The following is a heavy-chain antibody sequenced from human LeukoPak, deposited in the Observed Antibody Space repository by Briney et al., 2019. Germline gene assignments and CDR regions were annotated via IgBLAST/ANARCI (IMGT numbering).Heavy chain of an antibody. CDR1: GGSIISSSYY. J-gene: IGHJ3*02. V-gene: IGHV4-39*07. CDR2: ISYSGST. CDR3: ARAWGITMIVVAFDAFDI. D-gene: IGHD3-22*01. Sequence: SETLSLTCAVSGGSIISSSYYWGWIRQSLGKGLEWIGSISYSGSTYYNPSLKSRVTISVDTSKNQFSLKLSSVTAADTAVYYCARAWGITMIVVAFDAFDIWGQGTMVTVSS.